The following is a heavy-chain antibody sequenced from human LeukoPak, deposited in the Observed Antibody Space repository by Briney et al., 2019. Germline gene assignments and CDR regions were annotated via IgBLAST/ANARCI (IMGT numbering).Heavy chain of an antibody. J-gene: IGHJ3*02. CDR2: ITTSSNYI. CDR1: GFTFSSYG. V-gene: IGHV3-21*04. D-gene: IGHD6-13*01. CDR3: AKDGPHSSPGGWWESAFDI. Sequence: PGGSLRLSCAASGFTFSSYGMNWVRQAPGKGLEWVSSITTSSNYIYYADSVKGRFTISRDNSKNTLYLQMNSLRAEDTAVYYCAKDGPHSSPGGWWESAFDIWGQGTMVTVSS.